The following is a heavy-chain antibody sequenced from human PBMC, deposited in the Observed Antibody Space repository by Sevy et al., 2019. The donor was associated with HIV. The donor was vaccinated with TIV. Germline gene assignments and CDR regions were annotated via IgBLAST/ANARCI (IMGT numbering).Heavy chain of an antibody. V-gene: IGHV3-48*02. J-gene: IGHJ4*02. CDR3: ARDGGYEGYLDF. CDR2: INGGSTLI. CDR1: GFDFSRYH. D-gene: IGHD5-12*01. Sequence: GGSLRLSCVASGFDFSRYHMNWVRHTPGKGLEWISYINGGSTLIYYADFVKGRFTISRDTAKNSVYLQMKGLRDEDTAVYYCARDGGYEGYLDFWGQGTLVTVSS.